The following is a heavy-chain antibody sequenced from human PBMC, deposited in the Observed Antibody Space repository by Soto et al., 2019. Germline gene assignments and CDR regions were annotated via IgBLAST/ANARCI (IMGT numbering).Heavy chain of an antibody. D-gene: IGHD2-15*01. CDR3: ATDVIVMVLAATRGGGRFNP. J-gene: IGHJ5*02. CDR1: GGTFGNYS. V-gene: IGHV1-69*13. CDR2: IIPIFGTS. Sequence: SVKVSCKASGGTFGNYSISWVRQAPGQGLEWMGGIIPIFGTSNYAQKFQGRVTLTADESTNTAYMELSTLRSEDTALYYCATDVIVMVLAATRGGGRFNPWGQGTLVTVSS.